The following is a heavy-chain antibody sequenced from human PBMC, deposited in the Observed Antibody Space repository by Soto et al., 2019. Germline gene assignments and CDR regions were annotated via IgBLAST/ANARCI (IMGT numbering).Heavy chain of an antibody. Sequence: GGSLRLTCAASGVSFSSYAMSWVRQAPGKGLEWVSAISGSGGSTYYADSVKGRFTISRDNSKNTLYLQMNSLRAEDTAVYYCAKMWDSSGWYRGPYFQHWGQGTLVTVSS. J-gene: IGHJ1*01. V-gene: IGHV3-23*01. CDR2: ISGSGGST. CDR1: GVSFSSYA. CDR3: AKMWDSSGWYRGPYFQH. D-gene: IGHD6-19*01.